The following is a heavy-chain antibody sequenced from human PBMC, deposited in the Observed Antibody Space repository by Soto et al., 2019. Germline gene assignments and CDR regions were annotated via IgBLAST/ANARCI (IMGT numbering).Heavy chain of an antibody. CDR2: IYYTGTS. Sequence: SETLSLTCTVSGGSIRNNYWSWIRQPPGKGLEWVGYIYYTGTSKYNPSLKSRATISVDSSKNQFSLKLDSVTAADTAVYYCARLGGYYQAFDNWGQGTLVTVSS. J-gene: IGHJ4*02. CDR1: GGSIRNNY. V-gene: IGHV4-59*08. D-gene: IGHD3-3*01. CDR3: ARLGGYYQAFDN.